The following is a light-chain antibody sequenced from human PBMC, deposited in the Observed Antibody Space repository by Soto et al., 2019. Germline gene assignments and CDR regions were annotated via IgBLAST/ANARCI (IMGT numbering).Light chain of an antibody. CDR3: QQYGSSPLT. J-gene: IGKJ4*01. V-gene: IGKV3-20*01. CDR2: GAS. CDR1: QSVSSSD. Sequence: EIVLTQSPGTLSLSPGERATLSCRASQSVSSSDLAWYQQKPGKAPRLLIYGASSRATGIPDRFSGSGSGTDFTLTISRLEPEDFAVYYCQQYGSSPLTFGGGTKVDIK.